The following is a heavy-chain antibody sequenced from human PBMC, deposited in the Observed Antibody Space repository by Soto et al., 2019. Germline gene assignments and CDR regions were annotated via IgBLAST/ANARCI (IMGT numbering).Heavy chain of an antibody. CDR2: IYYSGST. CDR1: GGSISSYY. D-gene: IGHD3-10*01. V-gene: IGHV4-59*08. CDR3: ARTIYYFDY. J-gene: IGHJ4*02. Sequence: SETLSLTCTVSGGSISSYYWSWIRQPPGKGLEWIGYIYYSGSTNYNPSLKSRVTISVDTSKNQFSLKLSSVTAADTAVYYCARTIYYFDYWGQGTLVTVSS.